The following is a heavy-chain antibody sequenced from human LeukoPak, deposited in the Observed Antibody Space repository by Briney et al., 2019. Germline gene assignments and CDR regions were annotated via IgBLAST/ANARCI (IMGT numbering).Heavy chain of an antibody. CDR2: ISYDGRSK. CDR3: AKEYCGGGSCYEDYFDP. D-gene: IGHD2-15*01. J-gene: IGHJ4*02. Sequence: GGSLRLSCAASGFTFSNYGIHWVRQAPGKGLEWVAVISYDGRSKHYADSVKGRFTISRDTSQNTLYLQMNSLRTEDTAVYSCAKEYCGGGSCYEDYFDPWGQGTLVTVSS. CDR1: GFTFSNYG. V-gene: IGHV3-30*18.